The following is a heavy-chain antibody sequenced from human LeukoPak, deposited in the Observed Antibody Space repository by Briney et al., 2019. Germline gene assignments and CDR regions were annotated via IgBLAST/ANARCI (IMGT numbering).Heavy chain of an antibody. D-gene: IGHD1-26*01. J-gene: IGHJ6*02. CDR2: ISAYNGNT. Sequence: ASVKVSFKTSGYTFSTYGVSWVRQAPGQGLEWMGWISAYNGNTSYAQKVQGRVTMTTDTSTSTAYMELMSLISYDTAVYYCARVGGRMGAPEVYFYYYGMDVWGQGTTVTVSS. CDR3: ARVGGRMGAPEVYFYYYGMDV. CDR1: GYTFSTYG. V-gene: IGHV1-18*01.